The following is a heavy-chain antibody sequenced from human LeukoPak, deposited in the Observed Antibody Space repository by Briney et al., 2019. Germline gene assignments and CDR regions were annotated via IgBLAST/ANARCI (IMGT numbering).Heavy chain of an antibody. J-gene: IGHJ4*02. CDR2: IYYSGST. D-gene: IGHD5-12*01. Sequence: SETLSLTCTVSGGSISSYYWSWIRQPPGKGLEWIGYIYYSGSTNYNPSLKSRVTISVDTSKNQFSLKLSSVTAADTAVYYCARGSTGYGVVDYWGQGTLVTVSS. CDR3: ARGSTGYGVVDY. CDR1: GGSISSYY. V-gene: IGHV4-59*01.